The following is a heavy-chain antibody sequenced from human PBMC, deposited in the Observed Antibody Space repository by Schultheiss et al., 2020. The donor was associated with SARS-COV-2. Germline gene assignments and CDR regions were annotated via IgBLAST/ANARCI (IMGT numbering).Heavy chain of an antibody. CDR1: GGTFSSYD. CDR3: AAKSPSTTTRAYYYYGMDV. V-gene: IGHV1-8*03. J-gene: IGHJ6*02. D-gene: IGHD1-26*01. Sequence: ASVKVSCKASGGTFSSYDINWVRQATGQGLEWMGWINAGNGNTKYSQKFQGRVTITRDMSTSTAYMELSSLRSEDTAVYYCAAKSPSTTTRAYYYYGMDVWGQGTTVTVSS. CDR2: INAGNGNT.